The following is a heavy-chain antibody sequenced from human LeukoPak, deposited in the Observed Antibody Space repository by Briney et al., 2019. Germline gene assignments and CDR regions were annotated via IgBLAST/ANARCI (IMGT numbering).Heavy chain of an antibody. D-gene: IGHD3-10*01. CDR1: GYTFTSYG. CDR2: ISAYNGNT. CDR3: ATVYLLRVRGVIPNGFDP. Sequence: ASVKVSCKASGYTFTSYGISWVRQAPGQGLEWMGWISAYNGNTNYAQKLQGRVTMTTDTSTDTAYMELSSLRSEDTAVYYCATVYLLRVRGVIPNGFDPWGQGTLVTVSS. V-gene: IGHV1-18*01. J-gene: IGHJ5*02.